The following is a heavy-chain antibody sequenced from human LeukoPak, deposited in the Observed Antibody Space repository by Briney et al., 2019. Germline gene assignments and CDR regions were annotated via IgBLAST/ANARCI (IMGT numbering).Heavy chain of an antibody. Sequence: PGGSLRLSCAGSGFTFSSYAMTWVRQAPGTGLEWVSTISRSDGTTYYADSVKGRFTISRDNAKNTLYLQMNSLRAEDTAVYYCANAPRGYCSSTSCYSRSSSPFDYWGQGTLVTVSS. J-gene: IGHJ4*02. CDR3: ANAPRGYCSSTSCYSRSSSPFDY. V-gene: IGHV3-23*01. CDR2: ISRSDGTT. CDR1: GFTFSSYA. D-gene: IGHD2-2*01.